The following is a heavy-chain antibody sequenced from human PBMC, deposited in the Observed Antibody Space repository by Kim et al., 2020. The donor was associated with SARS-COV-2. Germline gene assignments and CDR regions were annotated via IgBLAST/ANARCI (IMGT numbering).Heavy chain of an antibody. CDR3: ARETSSGWYFDY. CDR2: INHSGST. V-gene: IGHV4-34*01. D-gene: IGHD6-19*01. CDR1: GGSFSGYY. Sequence: SETLSLTCAVYGGSFSGYYWSWIRQPPGKGLEWIGEINHSGSTNYNPSLKSRVTISVDTSKNQFSLKLSSVTAADTAVYYCARETSSGWYFDYWGQGTLV. J-gene: IGHJ4*02.